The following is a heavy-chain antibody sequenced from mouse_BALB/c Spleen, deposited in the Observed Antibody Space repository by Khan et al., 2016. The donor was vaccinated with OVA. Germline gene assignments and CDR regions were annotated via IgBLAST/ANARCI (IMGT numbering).Heavy chain of an antibody. J-gene: IGHJ2*01. CDR1: GFTFSSYV. V-gene: IGHV5-6-5*01. CDR3: TREAYRYDEYYFDY. CDR2: ISSGGST. D-gene: IGHD2-14*01. Sequence: VELVESGGGSVKPGGSLKLSCVVSGFTFSSYVMSWVRQTPEKRLEWFASISSGGSTYYPDSVKGRFTISRDNARNIVYLQMSSLRSEDMAMYFCTREAYRYDEYYFDYWGQGTTLTVSS.